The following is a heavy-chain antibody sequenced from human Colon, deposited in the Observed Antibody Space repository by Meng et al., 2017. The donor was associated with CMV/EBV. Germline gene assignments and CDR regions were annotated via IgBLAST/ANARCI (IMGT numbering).Heavy chain of an antibody. Sequence: QVQLVRAGAEVKKPGSSVKVSFKASGGTFDTSTFNWVRQAPGQGLEWMGGIIPMFGSPSYSQKFRGRVTITADELEVNSPRSEDTAVYYCARGKQAGFDLWGQGTLVTVSS. J-gene: IGHJ5*02. CDR2: IIPMFGSP. D-gene: IGHD6-13*01. CDR3: ARGKQAGFDL. CDR1: GGTFDTST. V-gene: IGHV1-69*12.